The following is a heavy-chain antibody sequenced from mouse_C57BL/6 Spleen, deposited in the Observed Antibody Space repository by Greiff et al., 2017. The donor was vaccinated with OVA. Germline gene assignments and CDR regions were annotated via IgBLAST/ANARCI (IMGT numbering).Heavy chain of an antibody. D-gene: IGHD1-1*02. CDR3: ARSGYGGGAMDY. CDR1: GYTFTSYW. V-gene: IGHV1-69*01. J-gene: IGHJ4*01. CDR2: IDPSDSYT. Sequence: QVQLQQPGAELVMPGASVKLSCKASGYTFTSYWMHWVKQRPGQGLEWIGEIDPSDSYTNYNQKFKGKSTLTVDKSSSTAYMQLSSLTSEDSAVYYCARSGYGGGAMDYWGQGTSVTVSS.